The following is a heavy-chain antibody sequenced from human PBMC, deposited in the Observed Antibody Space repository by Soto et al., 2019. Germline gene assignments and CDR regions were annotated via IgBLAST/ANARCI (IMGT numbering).Heavy chain of an antibody. J-gene: IGHJ4*02. D-gene: IGHD3-22*01. CDR1: GGSISSGDYY. Sequence: SETLSLTCTVSGGSISSGDYYWSWIRQPPGKGLEWIGYIYYSGSTYYNPSLKSRVTISVDTSKNQFSLKLSSVTAADTAVYYCAGALYDSSGYYIVHYWGQGTLVTVSS. CDR3: AGALYDSSGYYIVHY. CDR2: IYYSGST. V-gene: IGHV4-30-4*01.